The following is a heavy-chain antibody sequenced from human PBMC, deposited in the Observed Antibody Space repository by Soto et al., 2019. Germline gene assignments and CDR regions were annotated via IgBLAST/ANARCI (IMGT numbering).Heavy chain of an antibody. J-gene: IGHJ4*02. CDR1: GFTFSNYG. D-gene: IGHD5-12*01. Sequence: EVQLSESGGGLVQPGGSLRLSCAASGFTFSNYGMSWVRQAPGKGLEWVLGISGSGDDTYYVDSVKGRFTISRDNSKNMVYVQMNSLRGEDTAVYYCAKWNGYGDYWGQGTLVTVSS. CDR2: ISGSGDDT. CDR3: AKWNGYGDY. V-gene: IGHV3-23*01.